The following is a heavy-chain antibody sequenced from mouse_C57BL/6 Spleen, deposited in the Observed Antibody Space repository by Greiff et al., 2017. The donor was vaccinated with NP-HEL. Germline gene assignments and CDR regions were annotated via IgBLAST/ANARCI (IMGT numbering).Heavy chain of an antibody. V-gene: IGHV1-52*01. Sequence: VQLQQPGAELVRPGSSVKLSCKASGYTFTSYWMHWVKQRPIQGLDWIGNIDPSDSETHYNQKFKDKATLTVDKSSSTAYMQLSSLTSEDSAVYYCARGLTGTSYFDYWGQGTTLTVSS. CDR1: GYTFTSYW. CDR2: IDPSDSET. CDR3: ARGLTGTSYFDY. J-gene: IGHJ2*01. D-gene: IGHD4-1*01.